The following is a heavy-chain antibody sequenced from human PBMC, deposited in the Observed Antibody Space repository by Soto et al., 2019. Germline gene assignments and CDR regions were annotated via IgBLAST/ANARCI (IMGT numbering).Heavy chain of an antibody. CDR2: IDPSDSYT. V-gene: IGHV5-10-1*01. CDR1: GYSFTSYW. Sequence: GESLKISCKGSGYSFTSYWISWVRQMPGKGLEWMGRIDPSDSYTNYSPSFQGHVTISADKSISTAYLQWSSLKASDTAMYYCAGVVEESDLALDYWGQGTLVTVSS. CDR3: AGVVEESDLALDY. D-gene: IGHD2-21*02. J-gene: IGHJ4*02.